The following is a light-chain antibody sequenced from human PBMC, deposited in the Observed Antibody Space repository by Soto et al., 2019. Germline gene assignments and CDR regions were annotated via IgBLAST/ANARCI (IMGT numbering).Light chain of an antibody. V-gene: IGKV3-15*01. CDR2: DAS. J-gene: IGKJ4*01. Sequence: PGERATLSCRASQSIRTNVAWYQQKPGQALRLFIYDASTRATGLSSRFSGSGSGTEFTLTISSLQSEDVAIYYCQQYNDWPPLTFGGGTRLEI. CDR3: QQYNDWPPLT. CDR1: QSIRTN.